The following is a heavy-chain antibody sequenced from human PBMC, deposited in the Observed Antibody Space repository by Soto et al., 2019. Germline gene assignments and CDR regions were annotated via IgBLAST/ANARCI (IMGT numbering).Heavy chain of an antibody. V-gene: IGHV4-30-2*01. CDR1: GGSISSGGYS. CDR2: IYHSGST. J-gene: IGHJ3*02. Sequence: SETLSLTCAVSGGSISSGGYSWSWIRQPPGKGLEWIGYIYHSGSTYYNPSLKSRVTISVDRSKNQFSLKLSSVTAADTAVYYCARSVYDFWSGYYTGRAFDIWGQGTMVTVSS. D-gene: IGHD3-3*01. CDR3: ARSVYDFWSGYYTGRAFDI.